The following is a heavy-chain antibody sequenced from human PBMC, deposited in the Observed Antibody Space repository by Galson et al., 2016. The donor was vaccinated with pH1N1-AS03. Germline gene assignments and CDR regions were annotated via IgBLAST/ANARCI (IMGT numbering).Heavy chain of an antibody. CDR2: THTSGSS. J-gene: IGHJ4*02. CDR3: SREALYSSVDCFDL. Sequence: LSLTCTISGGSVSSGSYYWSWIWQPPGKGLEWIGRTHTSGSSNYNPSLKGRVTMSIDRSKNEISLKVTSVTAADTAVYYCSREALYSSVDCFDLWGQGTQVTVSS. V-gene: IGHV4-61*02. CDR1: GGSVSSGSYY. D-gene: IGHD2-2*02.